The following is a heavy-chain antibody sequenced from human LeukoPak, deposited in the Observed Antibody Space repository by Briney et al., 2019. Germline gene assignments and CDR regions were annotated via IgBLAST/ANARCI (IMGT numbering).Heavy chain of an antibody. CDR2: ISGNGRTT. J-gene: IGHJ4*02. D-gene: IGHD6-13*01. CDR1: GFTFSSYA. Sequence: GGSLRLSCAASGFTFSSYAMSWVRQAPGKGLEWVSAISGNGRTTYYADSVKGRFTISRDNSKNTLYLQMNSLRAEDTAAYYCAKEGYSSSWNADFDYWGQGTLVTVSS. V-gene: IGHV3-23*01. CDR3: AKEGYSSSWNADFDY.